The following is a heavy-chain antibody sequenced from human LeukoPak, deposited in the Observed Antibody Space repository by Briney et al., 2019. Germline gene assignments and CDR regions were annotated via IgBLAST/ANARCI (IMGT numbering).Heavy chain of an antibody. Sequence: SETLSLTCTVSSGSISSNNHYWGWIRQPPGKGLEWIGSIYYSGSTYYNPSLKSRVTISVDTSKNQFSLKLSSVTAADTAVYYCAREIAGVAAAAQGDYWGQGTLVTVSS. CDR2: IYYSGST. D-gene: IGHD6-13*01. CDR1: SGSISSNNHY. J-gene: IGHJ4*02. CDR3: AREIAGVAAAAQGDY. V-gene: IGHV4-39*07.